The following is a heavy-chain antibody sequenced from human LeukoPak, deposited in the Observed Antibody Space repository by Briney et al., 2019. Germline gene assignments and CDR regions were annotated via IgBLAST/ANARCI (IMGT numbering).Heavy chain of an antibody. CDR3: ARERVPAFDI. J-gene: IGHJ3*02. CDR1: GYTFTSYY. V-gene: IGHV1-46*01. CDR2: INPSGGST. Sequence: PPASVKVSCKASGYTFTSYYMHWVRQAPGQGLEWMGIINPSGGSTSYAQKFQGRVTMTRDTSISTAYMELSRLRSDDTAVYYCARERVPAFDIWGQGTMVTVSS.